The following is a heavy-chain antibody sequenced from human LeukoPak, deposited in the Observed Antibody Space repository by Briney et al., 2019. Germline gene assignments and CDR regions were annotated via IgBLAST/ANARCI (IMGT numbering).Heavy chain of an antibody. CDR1: GGSISSGGYY. D-gene: IGHD3-16*02. CDR3: ARAVYDYIWGSYRFDY. Sequence: SETLSLTCTVSGGSISSGGYYWSGIRQHPGKGLEWIGFIYYSGSTYYNPSLKSRVTFSVDTSKSQFSLKLSSVNAADTALYYCARAVYDYIWGSYRFDYWGQGTLVTVSS. CDR2: IYYSGST. J-gene: IGHJ4*02. V-gene: IGHV4-31*03.